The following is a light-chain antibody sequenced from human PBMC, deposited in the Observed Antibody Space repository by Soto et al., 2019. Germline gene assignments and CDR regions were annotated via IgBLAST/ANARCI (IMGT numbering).Light chain of an antibody. CDR2: AAS. J-gene: IGKJ5*01. CDR3: QQLHSYPIT. CDR1: QGINNF. V-gene: IGKV1-9*01. Sequence: DIQLTQSPSFLSASVGDRVTITCRASQGINNFLDWHQQKPGKAPKLLIWAASTLQSGVPSRFSGSGSGTEFTLTISSLQPEDFATYYCQQLHSYPITFGQGTRLEIQ.